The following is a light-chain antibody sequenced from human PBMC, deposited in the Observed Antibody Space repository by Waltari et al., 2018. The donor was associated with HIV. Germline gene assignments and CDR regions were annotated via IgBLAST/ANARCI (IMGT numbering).Light chain of an antibody. CDR1: ESGSSSY. CDR3: QYSRT. J-gene: IGKJ2*01. V-gene: IGKV3-20*01. CDR2: GAS. Sequence: EIVLRQSPGHLSLSHGEKARLSSRANESGSSSYLAWYQQKPGGSPRILFSGASSRATGIPDSFIGTESGTDFTLIISRLEREYFAVYYCQYSRTFGQGTRLEIK.